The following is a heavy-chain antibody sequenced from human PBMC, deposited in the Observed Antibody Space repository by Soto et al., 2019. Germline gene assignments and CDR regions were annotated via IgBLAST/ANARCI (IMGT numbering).Heavy chain of an antibody. CDR1: GYTFTGYY. V-gene: IGHV1-2*02. Sequence: ASVKVSCKASGYTFTGYYMHWVRQAPGQGPEWMGWINPNSGGTNYAQKFQGRVTMTRDTSISTAYMELSRLRSDDTAVYYCARARTFGVVNYGMDVWGQGTTVTVSS. CDR2: INPNSGGT. D-gene: IGHD3-3*02. CDR3: ARARTFGVVNYGMDV. J-gene: IGHJ6*02.